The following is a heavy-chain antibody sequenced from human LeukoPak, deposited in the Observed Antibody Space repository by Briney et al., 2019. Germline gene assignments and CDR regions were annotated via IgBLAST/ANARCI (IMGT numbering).Heavy chain of an antibody. CDR2: IWYDGSNK. CDR3: ARDPDDYGDYSYFDY. J-gene: IGHJ4*02. V-gene: IGHV3-33*08. Sequence: GGSLRLSCAASGFTVSSNYMSWVRQAPGKGLEWVAVIWYDGSNKYYADSVKGRFTISRDNSKNTLFLQMNSLRAEDTAVYYCARDPDDYGDYSYFDYWGQGTLVTVSS. D-gene: IGHD4-17*01. CDR1: GFTVSSNY.